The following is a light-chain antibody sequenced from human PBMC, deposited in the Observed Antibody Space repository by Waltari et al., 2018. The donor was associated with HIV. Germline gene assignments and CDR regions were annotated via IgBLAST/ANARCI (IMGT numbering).Light chain of an antibody. Sequence: QSALTPPASVSGSPGPSITISCTGTYSAVGGYNYVSWFQQRPGKAPKLIVYEVTHRPSGVSNRCSASKSGNTASLTISGVQAEDEADYYCSSYTSSSTLVFGGGTKLTVL. CDR3: SSYTSSSTLV. CDR1: YSAVGGYNY. V-gene: IGLV2-14*01. CDR2: EVT. J-gene: IGLJ2*01.